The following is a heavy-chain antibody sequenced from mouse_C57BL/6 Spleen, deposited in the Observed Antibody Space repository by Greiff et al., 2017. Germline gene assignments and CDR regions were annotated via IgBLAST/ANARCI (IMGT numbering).Heavy chain of an antibody. J-gene: IGHJ1*03. Sequence: VQLQQPGAELVKPGASVKLSCKASGYTFTSYWMHWVKQRPGQGLEWIGMIPPNSGSTNYNEKFKSKATLTVDKSSSTAYMQLSSLTSEDSAVYYCAKGGTTVVADWYFDVWGTGTTVTVSS. CDR3: AKGGTTVVADWYFDV. V-gene: IGHV1-64*01. D-gene: IGHD1-1*01. CDR1: GYTFTSYW. CDR2: IPPNSGST.